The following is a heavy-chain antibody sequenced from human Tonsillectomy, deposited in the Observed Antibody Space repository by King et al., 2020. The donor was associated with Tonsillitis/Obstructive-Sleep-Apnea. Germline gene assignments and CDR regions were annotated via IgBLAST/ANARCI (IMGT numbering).Heavy chain of an antibody. V-gene: IGHV2-5*02. Sequence: TLKESGPTLVKPTQTLTLTCTFSGFSLSTSGVGVGWIRQPPGKALEWLALIYWDDDKRSSPSLTSRLTITKDTAKNQVVLTMTNMDPVDTATYYCAHRRSRGYSDGSYCFDYWGQGTLVTVSS. CDR1: GFSLSTSGVG. CDR2: IYWDDDK. CDR3: AHRRSRGYSDGSYCFDY. D-gene: IGHD5-18*01. J-gene: IGHJ4*02.